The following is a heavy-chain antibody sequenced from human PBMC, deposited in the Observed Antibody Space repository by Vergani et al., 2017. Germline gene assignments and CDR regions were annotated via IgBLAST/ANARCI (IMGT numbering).Heavy chain of an antibody. CDR2: VYSSGST. CDR1: GGSISGGRYY. D-gene: IGHD2-15*01. V-gene: IGHV4-61*02. CDR3: AGDNLGHCSGGRCYDVEYFHL. J-gene: IGHJ1*01. Sequence: QVQLRESGPGLVRPSQTLSLTCTVSGGSISGGRYYWNWIRQPAGKGLEWIGRVYSSGSTNYNPSLKSRVTISVDTSKNQFSLKLTSVTAADTAVYYCAGDNLGHCSGGRCYDVEYFHLWGQGTLVTVSS.